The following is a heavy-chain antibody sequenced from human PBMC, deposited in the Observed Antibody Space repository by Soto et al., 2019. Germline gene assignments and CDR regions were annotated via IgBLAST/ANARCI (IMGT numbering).Heavy chain of an antibody. CDR3: ARPDRDGYNWVDY. V-gene: IGHV5-10-1*01. CDR2: IDPSDSYT. D-gene: IGHD5-12*01. J-gene: IGHJ4*02. Sequence: PGESLKVSCNGSGDSFTSYWSSWVRQMPGKGLEWMGRIDPSDSYTNYSPSFQGHVTISADKSISTAYLQWSSLKASDTAMYYCARPDRDGYNWVDYWGQGTLVTVSS. CDR1: GDSFTSYW.